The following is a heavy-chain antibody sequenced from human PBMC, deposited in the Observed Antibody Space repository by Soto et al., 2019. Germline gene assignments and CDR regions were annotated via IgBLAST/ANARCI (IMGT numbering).Heavy chain of an antibody. J-gene: IGHJ5*02. CDR3: ARAAGRSKLLPYYFDP. CDR2: INPATGDT. Sequence: QVHLVQSGAEVQKPGASVRISCQASGYAFTTSAIHLVRQAPGQSLEWLGWINPATGDTKYSQNVRGRVTFALDTSATTAYMDLRPLASHDTAVYYCARAAGRSKLLPYYFDPWGQGTLVTVSS. V-gene: IGHV1-3*01. CDR1: GYAFTTSA. D-gene: IGHD3-10*01.